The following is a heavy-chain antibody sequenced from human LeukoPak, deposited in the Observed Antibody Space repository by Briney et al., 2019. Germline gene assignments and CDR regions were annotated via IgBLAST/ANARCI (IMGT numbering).Heavy chain of an antibody. CDR3: ARGLSGYASSLGY. CDR1: GFTFSSYW. Sequence: GGSLRLSCAASGFTFSSYWMHWVRQAPGKGLVWVSRINSDGSSTSYADSVRGRFSISRDNAENTLYLQMNSLRAEDTAVYYCARGLSGYASSLGYWGQGTLVTVSA. V-gene: IGHV3-74*01. J-gene: IGHJ4*02. CDR2: INSDGSST. D-gene: IGHD6-6*01.